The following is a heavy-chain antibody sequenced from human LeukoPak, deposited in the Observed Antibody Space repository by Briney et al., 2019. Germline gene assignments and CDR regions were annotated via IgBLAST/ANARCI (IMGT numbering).Heavy chain of an antibody. CDR3: AKSPTPGGFGELLEY. CDR1: GFTFSSYA. Sequence: GGSLRLSCAASGFTFSSYAMSWVRHAPGKGLEWVSAISGSGGSTYYADSVKGRFTISRDNPKNTLYLQMNSLRAEDTAVYYCAKSPTPGGFGELLEYWGQGTLVTVSS. CDR2: ISGSGGST. J-gene: IGHJ4*02. V-gene: IGHV3-23*01. D-gene: IGHD3-10*01.